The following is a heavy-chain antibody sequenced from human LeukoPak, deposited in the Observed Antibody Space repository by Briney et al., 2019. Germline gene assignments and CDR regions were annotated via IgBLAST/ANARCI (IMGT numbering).Heavy chain of an antibody. CDR1: GFTFRNFA. D-gene: IGHD5-12*01. CDR2: ISCSGGST. Sequence: PGGALRLSCAAGFTFRNFAVSWVRQAPGKGLEWGSSISCSGGSTYYADSVTGRFTISRDNSKNTLYVQMNSLRAEDTAVYYCAKGLVAPYYYYGMDVWGQGTTVTVSS. J-gene: IGHJ6*02. CDR3: AKGLVAPYYYYGMDV. V-gene: IGHV3-23*01.